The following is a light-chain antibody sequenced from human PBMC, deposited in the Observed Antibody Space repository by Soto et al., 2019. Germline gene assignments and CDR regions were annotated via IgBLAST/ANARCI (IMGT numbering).Light chain of an antibody. Sequence: QPVLPQSPSSSASLGASVTLTCTLSSRHNTNAIAWHQQQPKKGPRFLMKVNSDGSHFKGDGIPDRFSGSSSGAERYLTISSLQSEDEADYYCQAWATGIHIFGGGTKLTVL. V-gene: IGLV4-69*01. CDR3: QAWATGIHI. CDR1: SRHNTNA. CDR2: VNSDGSH. J-gene: IGLJ2*01.